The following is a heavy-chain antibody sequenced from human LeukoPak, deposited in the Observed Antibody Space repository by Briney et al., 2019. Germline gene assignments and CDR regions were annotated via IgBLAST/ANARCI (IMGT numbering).Heavy chain of an antibody. CDR2: IDPSDSYT. Sequence: GESLKISCKGSGYSFTSYWISWVRQMPGKGVEWMGRIDPSDSYTNYSPSFQGHVTISADKSISTAYLQWSSLKASDTAMYYCARRTVYGDYTFDYWGQGTLVTVSS. CDR3: ARRTVYGDYTFDY. CDR1: GYSFTSYW. D-gene: IGHD4-17*01. V-gene: IGHV5-10-1*01. J-gene: IGHJ4*02.